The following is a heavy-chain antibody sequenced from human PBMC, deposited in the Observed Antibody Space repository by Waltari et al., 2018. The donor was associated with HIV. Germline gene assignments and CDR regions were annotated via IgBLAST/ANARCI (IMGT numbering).Heavy chain of an antibody. D-gene: IGHD5-18*01. J-gene: IGHJ4*02. CDR2: ISWNSGSI. CDR1: GLTFDEYA. Sequence: EVQLVESGGGLVQPGRSLRLLCPASGLTFDEYALHWCRQAPGKGRECVSGISWNSGSIGYADSVKGRFTISRDNAKNSLYLQMNSLRAEDTALYYCAKEREYSYGFDYWGQGTLVTVSS. V-gene: IGHV3-9*01. CDR3: AKEREYSYGFDY.